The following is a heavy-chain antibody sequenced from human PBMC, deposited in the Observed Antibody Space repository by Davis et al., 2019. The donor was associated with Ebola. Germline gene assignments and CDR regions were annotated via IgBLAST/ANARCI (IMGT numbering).Heavy chain of an antibody. J-gene: IGHJ5*02. V-gene: IGHV4-31*03. CDR1: GGSISSGGYY. D-gene: IGHD3-3*01. Sequence: SETLSLTCTVSGGSISSGGYYWSWIRQHPGKGLEWIGYIYYSGSTYYNPSLKSRVTISVDTSKSQFSLKLTTVTAADTAVYYCARDTYYDFWSGYQNWFDPWGQGTLVTVSS. CDR2: IYYSGST. CDR3: ARDTYYDFWSGYQNWFDP.